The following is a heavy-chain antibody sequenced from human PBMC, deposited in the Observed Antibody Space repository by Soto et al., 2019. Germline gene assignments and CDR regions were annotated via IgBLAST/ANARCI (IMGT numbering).Heavy chain of an antibody. Sequence: GGSLRLSCAASGFTFSSYAMSWVRQAPGKGLEWVSAISGSGSTTTYYADSVKGRFTISRDNAKSSLYLQMNSLRDEDTAVYYCARIAVARFWYFDLWGRGTLVTVSS. V-gene: IGHV3-23*01. J-gene: IGHJ2*01. CDR3: ARIAVARFWYFDL. CDR2: ISGSGSTTT. CDR1: GFTFSSYA. D-gene: IGHD6-19*01.